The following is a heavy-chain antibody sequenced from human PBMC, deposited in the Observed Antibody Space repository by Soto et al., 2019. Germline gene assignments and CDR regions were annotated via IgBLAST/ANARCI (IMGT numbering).Heavy chain of an antibody. Sequence: SETLSLTCTVSGGSISPYYWSWIRQPPGKGLEWVGCIYYSGSTSYNPSLKSRVTISLDTSKTQFSLKLSSVTAADAALYYCARDFFDSSDYTTNWFDPWGQGTLVTVSS. D-gene: IGHD3-22*01. CDR2: IYYSGST. CDR1: GGSISPYY. V-gene: IGHV4-59*08. CDR3: ARDFFDSSDYTTNWFDP. J-gene: IGHJ5*02.